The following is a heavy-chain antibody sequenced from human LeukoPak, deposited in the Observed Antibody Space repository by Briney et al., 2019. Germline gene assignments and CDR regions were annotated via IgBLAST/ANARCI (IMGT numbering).Heavy chain of an antibody. D-gene: IGHD5-12*01. J-gene: IGHJ4*02. CDR3: ARGRGYSGYDYPPVFDY. CDR1: GGSFSGYY. CDR2: INHSGST. Sequence: SETLSLTCAVYGGSFSGYYWSWIRQPPGKGLEWIGEINHSGSTNYNPSLKSRVTISVDTPKNQFSLKLSSVTAADTAVYYCARGRGYSGYDYPPVFDYWGQGTLVTVSS. V-gene: IGHV4-34*01.